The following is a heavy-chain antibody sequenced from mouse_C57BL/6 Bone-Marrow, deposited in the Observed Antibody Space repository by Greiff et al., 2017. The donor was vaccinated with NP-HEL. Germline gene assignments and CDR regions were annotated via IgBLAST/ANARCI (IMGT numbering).Heavy chain of an antibody. CDR2: IYPRSGNT. V-gene: IGHV1-81*01. CDR1: GYTFTSYG. CDR3: ARRDNPVVDHFDD. J-gene: IGHJ2*01. D-gene: IGHD1-1*01. Sequence: QVQLQQSGAELARPGASVKLSCKASGYTFTSYGISWVKQRTGQGLEWIGEIYPRSGNTYYNDKFKGKATLTADKHSSIDYIDLHTLTSDDSTVYYCARRDNPVVDHFDDWGQGTTLTVSS.